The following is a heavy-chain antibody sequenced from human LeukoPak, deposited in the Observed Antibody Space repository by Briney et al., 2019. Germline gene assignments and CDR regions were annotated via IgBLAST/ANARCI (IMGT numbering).Heavy chain of an antibody. CDR2: INPNSGGT. J-gene: IGHJ3*02. D-gene: IGHD2-2*03. Sequence: ASVKVSCKASGYTFTGYYMHWVRQAPGQGLEWMGWINPNSGGTNYAQKFQGRVTMTRETSISTAYMELSRLRSDDTAVYYCARERGYCSSTSCDAFDIWGQGTMVTVSS. V-gene: IGHV1-2*02. CDR3: ARERGYCSSTSCDAFDI. CDR1: GYTFTGYY.